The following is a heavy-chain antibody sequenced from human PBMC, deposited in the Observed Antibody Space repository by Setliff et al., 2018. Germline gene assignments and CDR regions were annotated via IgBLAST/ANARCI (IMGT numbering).Heavy chain of an antibody. V-gene: IGHV1-2*06. CDR3: ARDGGGDSDAFDI. CDR1: GYTFTGYY. CDR2: INPSSGAT. Sequence: ASVKVSCKASGYTFTGYYMYWVRQAPGQGLEWMGRINPSSGATIYAQKFQGRVTMTSDTSISTAYMELGRLRSDDTAVYFCARDGGGDSDAFDIWGQGTMVNVSS. J-gene: IGHJ3*02. D-gene: IGHD3-16*01.